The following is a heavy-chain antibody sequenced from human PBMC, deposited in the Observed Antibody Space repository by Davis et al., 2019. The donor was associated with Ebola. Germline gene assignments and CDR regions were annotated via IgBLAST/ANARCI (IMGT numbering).Heavy chain of an antibody. J-gene: IGHJ3*02. D-gene: IGHD1-20*01. CDR3: ASLRRTITGMDDGFDI. V-gene: IGHV5-51*01. Sequence: KVSCKASGNSFATHWIGWVRQMPGKGLEWMGIIYTGDFDTRYSPSFRGQVTISADKSIKTAYLQWSSLKASDTAIYFCASLRRTITGMDDGFDIWGQGTKVTVSS. CDR1: GNSFATHW. CDR2: IYTGDFDT.